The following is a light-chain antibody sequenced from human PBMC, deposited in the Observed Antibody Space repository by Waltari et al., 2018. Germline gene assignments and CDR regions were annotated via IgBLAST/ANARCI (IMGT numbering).Light chain of an antibody. J-gene: IGKJ3*01. CDR2: WAS. CDR3: QQYFIAPLT. CDR1: QSVLYSSNNKNY. V-gene: IGKV4-1*01. Sequence: DIVMTQSPDSLAVSLGERATINCKSSQSVLYSSNNKNYLAWYQQKPGQPPKLLIYWASTRESGVPDRFSCSGSGTDFTLTISSLQAEDVAVYYCQQYFIAPLTFGPGTKVDIK.